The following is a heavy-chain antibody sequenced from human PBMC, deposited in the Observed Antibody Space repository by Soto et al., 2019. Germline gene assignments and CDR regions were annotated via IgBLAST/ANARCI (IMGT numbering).Heavy chain of an antibody. J-gene: IGHJ4*02. V-gene: IGHV3-30*18. CDR1: GFTFSSYG. CDR3: AKDQGGYFDY. CDR2: ISYDGSNK. Sequence: QVQLVESGGGVVQPGRSLRLSCAASGFTFSSYGMHWVRQAPGKGLEWVAVISYDGSNKYYADSVKGRFTISRDNYKNTLYLQMNSLRAEDTAVYYCAKDQGGYFDYWGQGTLVTVSS. D-gene: IGHD3-16*01.